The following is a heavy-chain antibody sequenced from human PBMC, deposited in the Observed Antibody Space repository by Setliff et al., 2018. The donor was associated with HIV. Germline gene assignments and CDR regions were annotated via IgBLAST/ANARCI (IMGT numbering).Heavy chain of an antibody. D-gene: IGHD1-26*01. CDR2: MSPSSGNT. J-gene: IGHJ4*02. Sequence: ASVKVSCKTSGYTFTSHDINWVRQAPGQGLEWMGWMSPSSGNTGYAQKFAGRVTMTRDTSISTAYMELSSLRSEDTAVYYCARDPRATIPRFDGYYFDYWGQGTLVTVSS. CDR3: ARDPRATIPRFDGYYFDY. V-gene: IGHV1-8*02. CDR1: GYTFTSHD.